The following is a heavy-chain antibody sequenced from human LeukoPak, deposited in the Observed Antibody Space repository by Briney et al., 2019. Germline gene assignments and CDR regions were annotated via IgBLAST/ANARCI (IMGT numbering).Heavy chain of an antibody. CDR1: GFTFSSYW. CDR2: INQDGSEQ. D-gene: IGHD2-2*01. V-gene: IGHV3-7*01. Sequence: GGSLRLSCAASGFTFSSYWMSWVRQAPGKGLEWVANINQDGSEQYYVDSVKGRFTVSRDNTKNSLYLQMNSLRAEDTAVYYCARVGYCSTTSCYWRAFDYWGQGTLVTVSS. J-gene: IGHJ4*02. CDR3: ARVGYCSTTSCYWRAFDY.